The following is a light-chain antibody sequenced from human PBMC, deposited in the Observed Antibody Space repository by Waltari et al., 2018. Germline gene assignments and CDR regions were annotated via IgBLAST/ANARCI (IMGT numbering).Light chain of an antibody. CDR1: QSVSSN. CDR3: QQYNNWPLT. CDR2: GAS. J-gene: IGKJ4*01. Sequence: EIVMTQSPATLSVSPGERATLSCRASQSVSSNLAWYQQKPGQAPRLLIYGASTRATCIPARFSGSGSVTEFTLTISSLQSEDFAVYYCQQYNNWPLTFGGGTKVEIK. V-gene: IGKV3-15*01.